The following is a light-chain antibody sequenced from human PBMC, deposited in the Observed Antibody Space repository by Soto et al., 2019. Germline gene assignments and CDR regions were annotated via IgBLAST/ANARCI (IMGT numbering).Light chain of an antibody. CDR3: QQLNSYPLT. Sequence: IQLTQSPSSLSASVGDRVTITCRASQGISSYLGWYQQKPGKAPNLLIYDASTLHSGVPSRFSGGGSGTDFTLTISSLQPEDFATYYCQQLNSYPLTFGGGTKVDIK. CDR2: DAS. V-gene: IGKV1-9*01. CDR1: QGISSY. J-gene: IGKJ4*01.